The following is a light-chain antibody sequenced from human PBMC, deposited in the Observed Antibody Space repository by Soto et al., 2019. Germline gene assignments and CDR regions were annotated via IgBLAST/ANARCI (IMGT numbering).Light chain of an antibody. CDR2: KVS. J-gene: IGKJ2*01. V-gene: IGKV2D-30*01. CDR3: MQGTNWPYT. Sequence: DAVMTQSPLSMPVTLGQPASISCKSSQNLLYSDGNTSLNWFQQRPGQSPRRLIAKVSNWDSEVTERFSGSGSGSDFTLTISRVEAEDVGIYYCMQGTNWPYTFGQGTKLEIK. CDR1: QNLLYSDGNTS.